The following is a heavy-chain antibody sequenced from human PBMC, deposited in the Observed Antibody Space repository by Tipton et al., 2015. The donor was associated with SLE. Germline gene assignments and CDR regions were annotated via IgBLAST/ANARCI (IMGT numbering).Heavy chain of an antibody. D-gene: IGHD3-22*01. Sequence: TLSLTCTVSGGSISNYYWSWIRQPPGKGLEWIGYIYYSGSTNYNPSLKSRVTISVDTSKNQFSLKLSSVTAADTAVYYCATHLKIDSSGYYTFDSWGQGTLVTVSS. V-gene: IGHV4-59*08. CDR1: GGSISNYY. CDR3: ATHLKIDSSGYYTFDS. CDR2: IYYSGST. J-gene: IGHJ4*02.